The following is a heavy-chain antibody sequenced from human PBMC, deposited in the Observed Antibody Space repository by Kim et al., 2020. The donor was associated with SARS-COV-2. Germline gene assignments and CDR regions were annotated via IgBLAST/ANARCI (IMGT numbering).Heavy chain of an antibody. CDR1: GYTFTSYG. D-gene: IGHD3-3*01. CDR3: ARDRRITIFGVVTYGYYYYYMDV. V-gene: IGHV1-18*01. CDR2: ISAYNGNT. J-gene: IGHJ6*03. Sequence: ASVKVSCKASGYTFTSYGISWVRQAPGQGLEWMGWISAYNGNTNYAQKLQGRVTMTTDTSTSTAYMELRSLRSDDTAVYYCARDRRITIFGVVTYGYYYYYMDVWGKGTTVTVSS.